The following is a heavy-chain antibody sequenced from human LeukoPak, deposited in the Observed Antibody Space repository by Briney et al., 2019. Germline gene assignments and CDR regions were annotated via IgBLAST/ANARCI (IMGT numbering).Heavy chain of an antibody. D-gene: IGHD2-2*01. Sequence: PSETLSLTCTVSGGSISSYYWSWIRQPPGKGLEWIGYIYTSGSTNYNPSLKSRVTISVDTSKHQFSLKLSSVTAADTAVYYCARQKPRYCSSTSCSHGNAFDIWGQGTMVTVSS. J-gene: IGHJ3*02. CDR1: GGSISSYY. CDR2: IYTSGST. V-gene: IGHV4-4*09. CDR3: ARQKPRYCSSTSCSHGNAFDI.